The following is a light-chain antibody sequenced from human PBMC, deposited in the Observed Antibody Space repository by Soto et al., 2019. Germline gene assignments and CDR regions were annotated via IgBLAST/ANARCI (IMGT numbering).Light chain of an antibody. Sequence: DIQMTQSPTSLSASVGDRVTITCRASQGIRNFVAWYQQKPGKAPKLLIYAASTLQSGVPYRFSGSGSGTDFTLTIHSLQPEDVATYSCQKYSSVPVFGPGTKVEIK. CDR2: AAS. CDR1: QGIRNF. CDR3: QKYSSVPV. J-gene: IGKJ3*01. V-gene: IGKV1-27*01.